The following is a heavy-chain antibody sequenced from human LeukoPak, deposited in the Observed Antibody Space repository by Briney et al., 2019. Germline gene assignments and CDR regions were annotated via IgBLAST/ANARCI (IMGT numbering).Heavy chain of an antibody. V-gene: IGHV3-23*01. CDR1: GFTFSSYA. D-gene: IGHD3-3*01. Sequence: GGSLRLSCAASGFTFSSYAMSWVRQAPGKGLEWVSAISGSGGSTYYADSVKGRFTISRDNSENTLYLQMNSLRAEDTAVYYCASNIPDDFWSGYYPFDYWGQGTLVTVSS. CDR3: ASNIPDDFWSGYYPFDY. CDR2: ISGSGGST. J-gene: IGHJ4*02.